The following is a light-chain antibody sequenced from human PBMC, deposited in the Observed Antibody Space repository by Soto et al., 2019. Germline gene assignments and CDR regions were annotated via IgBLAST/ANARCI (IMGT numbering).Light chain of an antibody. J-gene: IGKJ1*01. V-gene: IGKV3-20*01. CDR2: GAS. Sequence: EAVLTQSPGTLSLSPGERATLSCMASQSVSSSYLAWYQQKPGQAPRLLIYGASSRATGIPDRFSGSGSGTDFTLTIRRLEPEDFAVYYCQQYGSSYPWTFGQGTKVDIK. CDR1: QSVSSSY. CDR3: QQYGSSYPWT.